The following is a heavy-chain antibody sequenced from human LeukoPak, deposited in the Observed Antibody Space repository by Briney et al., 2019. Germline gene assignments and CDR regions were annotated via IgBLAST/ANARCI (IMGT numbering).Heavy chain of an antibody. CDR3: GRFTRSGDSVY. CDR1: GFTFSSYW. Sequence: PGGSLRLSCAASGFTFSSYWMGWVRQAPGKGLEWVANIKQDGSEKQYVDSVKGRFAISRDNAENSLYLQMNSLKAEDTAVYYCGRFTRSGDSVYWGQGTLVTVSS. J-gene: IGHJ4*02. V-gene: IGHV3-7*04. D-gene: IGHD7-27*01. CDR2: IKQDGSEK.